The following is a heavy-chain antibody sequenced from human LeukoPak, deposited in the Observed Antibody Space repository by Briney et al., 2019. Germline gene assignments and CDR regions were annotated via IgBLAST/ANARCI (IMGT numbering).Heavy chain of an antibody. J-gene: IGHJ4*02. V-gene: IGHV4-61*08. CDR3: ARKDITGTASYFDY. CDR2: IYYSGST. Sequence: SETLSLTCTVSGGSVSSGGFYWTWIRQPPGKGLERIGYIYYSGSTNYIPSLRSRLTISVDTSKNQFSLKLSSVTAADTAVYYCARKDITGTASYFDYWGQGTLVTVSS. D-gene: IGHD1-7*01. CDR1: GGSVSSGGFY.